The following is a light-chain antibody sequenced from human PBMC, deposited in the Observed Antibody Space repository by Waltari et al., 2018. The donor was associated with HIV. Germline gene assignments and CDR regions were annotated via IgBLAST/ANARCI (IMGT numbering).Light chain of an antibody. J-gene: IGLJ2*01. CDR1: NSTLGSNT. V-gene: IGLV1-44*01. CDR3: AAWDDSLNGVV. CDR2: SNN. Sequence: QSVLTQPPSASGTPGQRVTISCSGSNSTLGSNTVNWYQQRPGTAPKLLIYSNNQRPSGVPDRFSGSKSGTSASLAISGLQSEDEADYYCAAWDDSLNGVVFGGGTKLTVL.